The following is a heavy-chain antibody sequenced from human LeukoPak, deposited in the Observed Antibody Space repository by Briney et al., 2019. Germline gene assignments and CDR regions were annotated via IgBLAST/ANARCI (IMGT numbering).Heavy chain of an antibody. CDR2: IYSGGST. CDR3: AREVSGSSFFDH. V-gene: IGHV3-53*01. J-gene: IGHJ4*02. D-gene: IGHD2-15*01. CDR1: GFTVSSNY. Sequence: GGSLRLSCAASGFTVSSNYMSWVRQAPGKGLEWVSVIYSGGSTSYADSVKGRFTISRDNSKNTLCLEMNSLRAADTAVYYCAREVSGSSFFDHWGQGTLVTASS.